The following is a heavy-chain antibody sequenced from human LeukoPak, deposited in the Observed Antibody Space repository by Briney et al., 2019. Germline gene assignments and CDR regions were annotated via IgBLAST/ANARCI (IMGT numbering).Heavy chain of an antibody. CDR1: GGSISSSSYY. V-gene: IGHV4-61*01. CDR2: IYYSGST. J-gene: IGHJ4*02. Sequence: PSETLSLTCTVSGGSISSSSYYWSWIRQPPGKGLEWIGYIYYSGSTNYNPSLKSRVTISVDTSKNQFSLKLSSVTAADTAVYYCASGPGPRTIFGVVIPSGWFDYWGQGTLVTVSS. D-gene: IGHD3-3*01. CDR3: ASGPGPRTIFGVVIPSGWFDY.